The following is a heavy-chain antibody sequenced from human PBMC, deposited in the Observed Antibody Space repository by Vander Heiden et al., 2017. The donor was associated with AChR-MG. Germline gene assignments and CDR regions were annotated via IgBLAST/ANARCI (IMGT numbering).Heavy chain of an antibody. D-gene: IGHD2-2*02. Sequence: QVQLVQSGAEVKKPGASVKVSCKASGYTFTSYYMHWVRQAPGQGLEWMGIINPSGGSTSYAQKFQGRVTMTRDTSTSTVYMELSSLRSEDTAVYYCARDRKVVPAAILNYYYYMDVWGEGTTVTVSS. CDR3: ARDRKVVPAAILNYYYYMDV. V-gene: IGHV1-46*01. J-gene: IGHJ6*03. CDR1: GYTFTSYY. CDR2: INPSGGST.